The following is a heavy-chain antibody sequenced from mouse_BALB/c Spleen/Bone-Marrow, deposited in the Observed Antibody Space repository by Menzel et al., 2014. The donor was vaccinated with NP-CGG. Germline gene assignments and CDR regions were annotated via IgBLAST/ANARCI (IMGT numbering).Heavy chain of an antibody. CDR2: INSNGGST. D-gene: IGHD2-4*01. CDR1: GFTFSSYG. J-gene: IGHJ2*01. Sequence: EVKLMESGGGLVQPGGSLKLSCAASGFTFSSYGMSWVRQTPDKRLELVATINSNGGSTYYPDSVKGRFTISRDNAKNTLDLQMSSLKSEDTAMYYCARDYDYDYWGQGTTLTVSS. CDR3: ARDYDYDY. V-gene: IGHV5-6-3*01.